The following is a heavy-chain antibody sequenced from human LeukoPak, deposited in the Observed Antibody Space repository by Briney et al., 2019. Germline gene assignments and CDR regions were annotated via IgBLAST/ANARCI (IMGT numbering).Heavy chain of an antibody. CDR1: GFTFSSYA. Sequence: GGSLRLSCAASGFTFSSYAMHWVRQAPGKGLEWVAVISYDGSNKYYADSVKGRFTISRDNSKNTLYLQMNSLRAEDTAVYHCARGSPHYDYGGYGALDYWGQGTLVTVSS. CDR3: ARGSPHYDYGGYGALDY. D-gene: IGHD4-17*01. V-gene: IGHV3-30*04. CDR2: ISYDGSNK. J-gene: IGHJ4*02.